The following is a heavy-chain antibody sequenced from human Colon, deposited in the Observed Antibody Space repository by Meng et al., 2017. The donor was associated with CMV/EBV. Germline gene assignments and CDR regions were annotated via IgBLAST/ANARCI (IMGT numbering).Heavy chain of an antibody. CDR2: SSYTGST. Sequence: VPVMQWGPGLLDASGALSLPCAVFGESFSGYYWTWLRQPPGRGLEWIGESSYTGSTNYSPSLKRRVTISLDTSKNQFSLKLNSVTAADTAVYYCARATKSSCWEVLDYWGHGTLVTVTS. D-gene: IGHD2-2*01. J-gene: IGHJ4*01. CDR1: GESFSGYY. CDR3: ARATKSSCWEVLDY. V-gene: IGHV4-34*01.